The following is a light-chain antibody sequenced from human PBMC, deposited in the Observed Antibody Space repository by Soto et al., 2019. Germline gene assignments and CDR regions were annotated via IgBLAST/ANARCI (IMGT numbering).Light chain of an antibody. CDR2: SAS. J-gene: IGKJ4*01. V-gene: IGKV1-9*01. Sequence: DIQLTQSPSFLSAFVGDTVTITCRASQAMSTYLAWYQQKPGKVPKLLIRSASTLQSGVPPRFSGGGSGTELPLTISTLQPDDSGIYYCQQLNGYQLAFGGGTNVEIK. CDR3: QQLNGYQLA. CDR1: QAMSTY.